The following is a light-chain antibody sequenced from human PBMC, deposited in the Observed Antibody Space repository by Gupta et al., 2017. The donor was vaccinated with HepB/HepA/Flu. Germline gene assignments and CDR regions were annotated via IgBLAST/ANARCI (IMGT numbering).Light chain of an antibody. Sequence: DIVMAESPYSLAVCLVERATINCKSSQSVSHSSNNKNYLAWYQQKPGRPPKLLIYWASTRDSGVPDRFSGSGSGTDFTLTISSLQAEDVAVYYCQQDVSTPLTFGRGTKVEIK. CDR2: WAS. CDR1: QSVSHSSNNKNY. V-gene: IGKV4-1*01. J-gene: IGKJ1*01. CDR3: QQDVSTPLT.